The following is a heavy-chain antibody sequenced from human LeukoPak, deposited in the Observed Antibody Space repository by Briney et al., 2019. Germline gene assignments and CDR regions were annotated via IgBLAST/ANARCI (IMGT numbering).Heavy chain of an antibody. CDR1: GGSISSYY. V-gene: IGHV4-59*01. Sequence: SETLSLTCTVSGGSISSYYWSWIRQPPGKGLEWIGYIYYSGSTNYNPSLKSRVTISVDTSKNQFSLKLSSVTAADTAVYYSARASSGWSFDYWGQGTLVTVSS. D-gene: IGHD6-19*01. J-gene: IGHJ4*02. CDR3: ARASSGWSFDY. CDR2: IYYSGST.